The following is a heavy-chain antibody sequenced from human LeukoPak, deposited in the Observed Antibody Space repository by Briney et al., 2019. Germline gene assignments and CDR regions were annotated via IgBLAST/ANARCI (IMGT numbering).Heavy chain of an antibody. V-gene: IGHV3-48*01. D-gene: IGHD6-19*01. CDR2: ISPSSSTI. J-gene: IGHJ3*02. CDR1: GFNFSTYS. Sequence: GGSLRLSCAASGFNFSTYSMKWVRQAPGKGLEWISYISPSSSTIYYADSVKGRFTISRDNAKNSLYLQMNSLRAEDTAVYYCARDTSSGWYVGAFDIWGQGTMVTVSS. CDR3: ARDTSSGWYVGAFDI.